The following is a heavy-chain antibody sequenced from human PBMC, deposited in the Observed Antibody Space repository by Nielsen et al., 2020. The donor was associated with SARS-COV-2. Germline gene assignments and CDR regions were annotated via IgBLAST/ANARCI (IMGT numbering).Heavy chain of an antibody. CDR2: IYFSGTT. D-gene: IGHD2-15*01. Sequence: GSLRLSCSVSVGSRSTYYWSWIRQPPGKGLEWIGCIYFSGTTKYNPSLRSRVTISVDTSKNQFSLKLRSVTAADTAVYYCASGGVVVAAPVPYYNRGMDVWGQGTAVSVSS. CDR3: ASGGVVVAAPVPYYNRGMDV. CDR1: VGSRSTYY. J-gene: IGHJ6*02. V-gene: IGHV4-59*08.